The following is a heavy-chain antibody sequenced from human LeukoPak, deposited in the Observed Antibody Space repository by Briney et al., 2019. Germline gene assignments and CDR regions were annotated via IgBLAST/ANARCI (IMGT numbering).Heavy chain of an antibody. J-gene: IGHJ4*02. Sequence: ASVKVSCKASGYIFTGYYMHWVRQAPGQGLEWMGWINPNSGGTNYAQKFQGRVTMTRDTSISTAYMELSRLRSDDTAVYYCARLGRYSSSGFDYWGQGTLVTVSS. CDR1: GYIFTGYY. D-gene: IGHD6-13*01. V-gene: IGHV1-2*02. CDR2: INPNSGGT. CDR3: ARLGRYSSSGFDY.